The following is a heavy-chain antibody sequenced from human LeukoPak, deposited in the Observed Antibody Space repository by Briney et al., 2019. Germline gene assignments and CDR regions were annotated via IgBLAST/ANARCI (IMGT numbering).Heavy chain of an antibody. CDR3: ARRGVVIRVILVGFHKEAYYFDS. CDR1: GITLSNYG. J-gene: IGHJ4*02. D-gene: IGHD3-22*01. Sequence: GGSLRLSCAVSGITLSNYGMSWVRQAPGKGREWVAGISDSGGTTNYADSVKGRFTISRDNPKNTLYLQMNSLRAEDTAVYFCARRGVVIRVILVGFHKEAYYFDSWGQGALVTVSS. V-gene: IGHV3-23*01. CDR2: ISDSGGTT.